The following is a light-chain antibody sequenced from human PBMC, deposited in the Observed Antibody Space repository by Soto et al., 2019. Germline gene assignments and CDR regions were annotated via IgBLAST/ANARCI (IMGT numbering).Light chain of an antibody. CDR1: QSVGSY. CDR3: QQRSNWPPTWT. J-gene: IGKJ1*01. CDR2: DAS. Sequence: EIVLTQSPATLSLSPGERATLSCRASQSVGSYLAWYQHKPGQPPRLLIYDASNRATGIPARFSGSGSGTDFTLTISSLEPEDFAVYYCQQRSNWPPTWTFGQGTKVEI. V-gene: IGKV3-11*01.